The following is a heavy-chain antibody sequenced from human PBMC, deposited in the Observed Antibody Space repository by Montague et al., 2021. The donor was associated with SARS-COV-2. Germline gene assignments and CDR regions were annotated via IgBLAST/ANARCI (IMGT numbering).Heavy chain of an antibody. Sequence: SETLSLTCTVSGGSISSYYWSWIRQPPGKGLEWIGHIDYSGSTNYNPSLKSRVTISVDTSKNQFSLKLSSVAAADTAVYYCAGVEGGGVIDYWGQGTLVTVSS. CDR1: GGSISSYY. V-gene: IGHV4-59*01. D-gene: IGHD2-8*02. CDR3: AGVEGGGVIDY. CDR2: IDYSGST. J-gene: IGHJ4*02.